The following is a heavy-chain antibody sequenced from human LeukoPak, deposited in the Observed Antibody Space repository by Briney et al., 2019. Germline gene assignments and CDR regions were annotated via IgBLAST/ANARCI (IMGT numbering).Heavy chain of an antibody. Sequence: GRSLRLSCAASGFTFSSYAMHWVRQAPGKGLEWVAVISYDGSNKYYADSVKGRFTISRDNSKNTLYLQMNSLRAEDTAVYYCARVFRSPYYDILTGYYIGEAIDYWGQGTLVTVSS. D-gene: IGHD3-9*01. CDR2: ISYDGSNK. V-gene: IGHV3-30*04. J-gene: IGHJ4*02. CDR1: GFTFSSYA. CDR3: ARVFRSPYYDILTGYYIGEAIDY.